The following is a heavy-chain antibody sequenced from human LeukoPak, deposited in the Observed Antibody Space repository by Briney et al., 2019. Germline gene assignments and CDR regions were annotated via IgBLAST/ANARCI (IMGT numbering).Heavy chain of an antibody. CDR1: GFTFSDYY. Sequence: PGGSLRLSCAASGFTFSDYYMSWLRQAPGKGLESVSYISSSGSTIYYADSVKGRFTISRDNSKNSLYLQMNSLRAEDTAVYYCARDPRHYGSGSYYRGFDYWGQGTLVTVSS. CDR3: ARDPRHYGSGSYYRGFDY. J-gene: IGHJ4*02. CDR2: ISSSGSTI. D-gene: IGHD3-10*01. V-gene: IGHV3-11*04.